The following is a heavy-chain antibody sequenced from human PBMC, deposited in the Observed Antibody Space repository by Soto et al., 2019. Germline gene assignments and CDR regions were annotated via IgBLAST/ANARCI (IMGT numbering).Heavy chain of an antibody. V-gene: IGHV4-59*01. CDR3: ARTYYDFWSGYWRWFDP. CDR2: IYYSGST. Sequence: SETLSLTCTVSGGSISGYYWSWIRQPPGKGLEWIGYIYYSGSTNYNPSLKSRVTISIDTSKNQFSLKLSSVTAADTAVYYCARTYYDFWSGYWRWFDPWGQGTLVTVSS. D-gene: IGHD3-3*01. CDR1: GGSISGYY. J-gene: IGHJ5*02.